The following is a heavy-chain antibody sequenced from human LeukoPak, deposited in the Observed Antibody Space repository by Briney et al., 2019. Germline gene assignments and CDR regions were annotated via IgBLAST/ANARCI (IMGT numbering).Heavy chain of an antibody. V-gene: IGHV1-18*04. CDR1: GYTFNTFG. Sequence: ASVKVSCKASGYTFNTFGVGWVRQAPGQGRQWMGWISAYDGHTNYTQNLQGRLTLTTDTSTNTAYMELRSLRSDDTAIYYCARSGDGNWFDPWGQGTLVTVSS. D-gene: IGHD2-21*02. CDR3: ARSGDGNWFDP. CDR2: ISAYDGHT. J-gene: IGHJ5*02.